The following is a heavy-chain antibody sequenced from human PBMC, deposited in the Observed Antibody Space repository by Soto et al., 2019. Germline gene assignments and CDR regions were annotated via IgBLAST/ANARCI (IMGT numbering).Heavy chain of an antibody. CDR3: AKAPLYYYGSGSYYNLRDY. CDR2: ISGSGGST. Sequence: GGSLRLSCAASGFTFSSYAMSWVRQAPGKGLEWVSAISGSGGSTYYADSVKGRFTISRDNSKNTLYLQMNSLRAEDTAVYYCAKAPLYYYGSGSYYNLRDYCGQGTLVTVSS. V-gene: IGHV3-23*01. D-gene: IGHD3-10*01. J-gene: IGHJ4*02. CDR1: GFTFSSYA.